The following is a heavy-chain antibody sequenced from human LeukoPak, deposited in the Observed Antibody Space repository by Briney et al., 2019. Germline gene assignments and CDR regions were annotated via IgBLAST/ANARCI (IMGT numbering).Heavy chain of an antibody. CDR3: AKEKVLATVGTVGFDP. CDR1: GFTFSTYA. Sequence: GGSLRLSCAASGFTFSTYAMSWVRQAPGKGLEWVTAISGSGANTYYADSVKGRFTISRDNSKNTLYLQINSLRAEDTAVYYCAKEKVLATVGTVGFDPWGQGTLVTVSS. CDR2: ISGSGANT. D-gene: IGHD6-13*01. V-gene: IGHV3-23*01. J-gene: IGHJ5*02.